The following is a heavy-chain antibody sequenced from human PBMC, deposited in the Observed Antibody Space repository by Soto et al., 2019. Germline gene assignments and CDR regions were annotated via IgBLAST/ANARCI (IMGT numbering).Heavy chain of an antibody. CDR2: ISPNSGDT. CDR3: ARVLGYCSGGSCYSPVDYYYGMDV. J-gene: IGHJ6*02. V-gene: IGHV1-18*04. CDR1: GYSVAGCG. D-gene: IGHD2-15*01. Sequence: ASVRVSGRAAGYSVAGCGIRLVRQAPGQGLEWMGWISPNSGDTNYAQKFQGRVTMTTDTSTSTAYMELRRLRSDDTAVYYCARVLGYCSGGSCYSPVDYYYGMDVWGQGTTVTSP.